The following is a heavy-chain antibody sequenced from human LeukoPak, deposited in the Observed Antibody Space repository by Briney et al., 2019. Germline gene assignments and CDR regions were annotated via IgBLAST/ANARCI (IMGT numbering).Heavy chain of an antibody. D-gene: IGHD4-17*01. Sequence: ASVKVSCKASGDTFPSYAMNWVRQAPGQGLEWMGWINTNTGNPTYAQGFTGRFVFSLDTSVSTAYLQISSLKAEDTVVYYCARRRSYGDSPPFDYWGQGTLVTVSS. CDR3: ARRRSYGDSPPFDY. CDR2: INTNTGNP. J-gene: IGHJ4*02. CDR1: GDTFPSYA. V-gene: IGHV7-4-1*02.